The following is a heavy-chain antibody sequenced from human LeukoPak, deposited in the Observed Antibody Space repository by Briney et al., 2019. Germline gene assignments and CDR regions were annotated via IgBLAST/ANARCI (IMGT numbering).Heavy chain of an antibody. J-gene: IGHJ4*02. Sequence: GGSLRLSCAASGFTFSSYAMHWVRQAPGKGLEWVAVISYDGSNKYYADSVKGRFTISRDNSKNSLYLQMNSLRAEDTAVYYCARDPRGLYYYDSSGYPVDYWGQGTLVTVSS. V-gene: IGHV3-30-3*01. CDR1: GFTFSSYA. D-gene: IGHD3-22*01. CDR3: ARDPRGLYYYDSSGYPVDY. CDR2: ISYDGSNK.